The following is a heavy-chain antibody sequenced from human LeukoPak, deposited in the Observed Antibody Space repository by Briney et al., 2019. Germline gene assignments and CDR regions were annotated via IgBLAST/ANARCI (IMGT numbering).Heavy chain of an antibody. D-gene: IGHD3-3*02. Sequence: GASVKVSCKASGYTFTSYYMHWVRQAPGQGLEWMGIINPSGGSTSYAQKFQGRVTMTRDMSTSTVYMELSSLRSEDTAVYYCARDFNPVGFLEWSLPNDYWGQGTLVTVSS. CDR3: ARDFNPVGFLEWSLPNDY. V-gene: IGHV1-46*01. J-gene: IGHJ4*02. CDR2: INPSGGST. CDR1: GYTFTSYY.